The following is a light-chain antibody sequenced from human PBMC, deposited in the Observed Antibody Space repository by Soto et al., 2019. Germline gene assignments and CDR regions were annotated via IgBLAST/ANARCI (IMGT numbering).Light chain of an antibody. Sequence: DIQMTQSPSSLSASVGDSVTITCRASQSISSYLNWYQQKPGKAPKLLIYAASSLESGVPSRFSRSGSGKDFTRTISSLQPEAFATYYCKQSHTTPQTFGQGTKVDIX. CDR1: QSISSY. V-gene: IGKV1-39*01. CDR2: AAS. CDR3: KQSHTTPQT. J-gene: IGKJ2*01.